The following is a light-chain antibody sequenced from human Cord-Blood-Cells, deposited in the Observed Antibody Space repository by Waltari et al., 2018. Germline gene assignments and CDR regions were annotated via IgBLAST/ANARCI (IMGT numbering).Light chain of an antibody. CDR3: QTWGTGIRWV. Sequence: QLVLTQSPSASASLGASVKLTCTLSSGHSSYAIAWHQQQPEKGPRYLMKLNSDGSHSKGDGIPDRFSGSSSGAARYLPISSLQSEDEADYYCQTWGTGIRWVFGGGTKLTVL. J-gene: IGLJ3*02. V-gene: IGLV4-69*01. CDR2: LNSDGSH. CDR1: SGHSSYA.